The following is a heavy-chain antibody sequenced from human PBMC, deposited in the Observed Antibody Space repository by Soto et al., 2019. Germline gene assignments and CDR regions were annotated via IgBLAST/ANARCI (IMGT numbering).Heavy chain of an antibody. J-gene: IGHJ6*03. CDR2: ISYDGSNK. CDR3: AGEQADYYYYYYMDV. Sequence: VAVISYDGSNKYYADSVKGRFTISRDNSKNTLYLQMNSLRAEDTAVYYCAGEQADYYYYYYMDVWGKGTTVTVSS. V-gene: IGHV3-30*03.